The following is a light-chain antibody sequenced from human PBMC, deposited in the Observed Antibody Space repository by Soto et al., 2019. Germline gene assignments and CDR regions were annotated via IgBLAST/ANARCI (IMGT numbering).Light chain of an antibody. V-gene: IGKV3-15*01. CDR3: HQYNNWPWT. CDR2: AAS. Sequence: ETVMTQSPVTLSVSPGDTATLSCRASQRVSSHLAWYQQRPGQAPRLLIKAASTRATGIPVRFSGSGSETECTLTIRSLQSEDFGLYYCHQYNNWPWTFGQGTKVEIK. J-gene: IGKJ1*01. CDR1: QRVSSH.